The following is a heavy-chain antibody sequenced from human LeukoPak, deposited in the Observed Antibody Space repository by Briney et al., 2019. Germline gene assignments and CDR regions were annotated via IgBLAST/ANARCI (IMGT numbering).Heavy chain of an antibody. D-gene: IGHD2-2*01. CDR1: GGSITSCF. J-gene: IGHJ4*02. CDR2: IYVSGST. V-gene: IGHV4-4*07. Sequence: PSETLSLTCTVSGGSITSCFFTWIRQRAGKGLEWIGRIYVSGSTNYSPSLKSRVTMSVDTSKNQFSLKLNSVTAADTAVYYCARAPGAAIDWGQGTLVTVSS. CDR3: ARAPGAAID.